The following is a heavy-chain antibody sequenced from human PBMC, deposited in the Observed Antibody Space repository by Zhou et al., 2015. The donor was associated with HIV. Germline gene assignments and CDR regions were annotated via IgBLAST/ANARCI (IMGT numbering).Heavy chain of an antibody. V-gene: IGHV1-18*01. D-gene: IGHD4-17*01. Sequence: QVQLVQSGAEVKKPGASVKVSCKASDYTFSSYGINWVRLAPGQGLDWMGWISGYNGNTNYAQKLQGRVTMTTDTSTRTAYMELRSLRSDDTAVYYCARDRNYGPTFDYWGQGTLVTVSS. CDR3: ARDRNYGPTFDY. J-gene: IGHJ4*02. CDR1: DYTFSSYG. CDR2: ISGYNGNT.